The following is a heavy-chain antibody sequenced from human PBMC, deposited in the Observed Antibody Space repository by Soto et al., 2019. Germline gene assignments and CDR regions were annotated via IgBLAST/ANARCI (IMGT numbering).Heavy chain of an antibody. Sequence: GPALVHPTQTLTLTCTFSGFSLTTSGVGVGWIRQPSGKALEWLALIYWDDDKRYSPFLKNRLTLTKDTSKNQVVLTMTNMDPVDTATYYCAHQQEQLLYDYWGQGTLVTVSS. CDR3: AHQQEQLLYDY. D-gene: IGHD3-10*01. CDR2: IYWDDDK. J-gene: IGHJ4*02. CDR1: GFSLTTSGVG. V-gene: IGHV2-5*02.